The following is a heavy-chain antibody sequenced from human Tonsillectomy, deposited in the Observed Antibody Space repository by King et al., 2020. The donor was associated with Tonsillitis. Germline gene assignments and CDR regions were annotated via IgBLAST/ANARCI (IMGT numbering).Heavy chain of an antibody. D-gene: IGHD4-23*01. CDR3: ANARGGGNSPLFDY. V-gene: IGHV2-5*02. J-gene: IGHJ4*02. Sequence: ITLKESGPTLVKPTQTLTLTCSFSGFSLSTTLVGVAWIRQPPGKALEWLALIYWDDDKRYSPSLKTRLTITKDTSKNQVVLTMTNMDPVDTATYYCANARGGGNSPLFDYWGQGTLVTVSS. CDR2: IYWDDDK. CDR1: GFSLSTTLVG.